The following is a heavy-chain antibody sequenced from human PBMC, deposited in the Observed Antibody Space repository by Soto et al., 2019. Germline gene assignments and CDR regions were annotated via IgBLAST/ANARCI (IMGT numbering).Heavy chain of an antibody. J-gene: IGHJ4*02. CDR1: GGSFSGYY. CDR2: INHSGST. CDR3: ARTGCSGGSCYFFRSYPIDY. D-gene: IGHD2-15*01. Sequence: SETLSLTCAVYGGSFSGYYWSWIRQPPGKGLEWIGEINHSGSTNYNPSLKSRVTISVDTSKNQISLKLSSVTAADTAVYYCARTGCSGGSCYFFRSYPIDYWGQGTLVTVSS. V-gene: IGHV4-34*01.